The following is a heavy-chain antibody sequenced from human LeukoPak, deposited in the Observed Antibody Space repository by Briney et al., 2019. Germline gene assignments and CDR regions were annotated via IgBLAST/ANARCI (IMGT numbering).Heavy chain of an antibody. CDR3: ARRGDQLLPYDY. D-gene: IGHD2-2*01. CDR1: GGSISSYY. J-gene: IGHJ4*02. V-gene: IGHV4-4*09. CDR2: IYTSGST. Sequence: SETLSLTCTVSGGSISSYYWSWIRQPPGKGLEWIGYIYTSGSTNYNPSLKSRVTILVDTSKNQFSLKLSSVTAADTAVYYCARRGDQLLPYDYWGQGTLVTVSS.